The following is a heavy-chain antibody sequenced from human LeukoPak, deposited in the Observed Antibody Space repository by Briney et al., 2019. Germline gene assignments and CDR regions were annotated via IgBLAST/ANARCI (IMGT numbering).Heavy chain of an antibody. D-gene: IGHD1/OR15-1a*01. J-gene: IGHJ4*02. CDR3: ARRGPIKQIDY. CDR2: INHSGST. V-gene: IGHV4-34*01. Sequence: GSLRLSCAASGFTFSSYEMNWVRQPPGKGLEWIGEINHSGSTNYNPSLKSRVTISVDTSKNQFSLKLSSVTAADTAVYYCARRGPIKQIDYWGQGTLVTVFS. CDR1: GFTFSSYE.